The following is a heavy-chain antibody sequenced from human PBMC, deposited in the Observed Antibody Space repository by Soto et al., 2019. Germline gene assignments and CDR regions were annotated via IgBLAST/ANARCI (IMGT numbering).Heavy chain of an antibody. CDR2: IIPIFGTA. D-gene: IGHD3-10*01. Sequence: QVQLVQSGAEVKKPGSSVKVSCKASGGTFSSYAISWVRQAPGQGLEWMGGIIPIFGTANYAQKFQGRVTITADEPTRTAYMELRSRRSEDTAVYYCARDSGSGLVLPPECYGMDVWGQGTTVAVSS. V-gene: IGHV1-69*12. CDR3: ARDSGSGLVLPPECYGMDV. CDR1: GGTFSSYA. J-gene: IGHJ6*02.